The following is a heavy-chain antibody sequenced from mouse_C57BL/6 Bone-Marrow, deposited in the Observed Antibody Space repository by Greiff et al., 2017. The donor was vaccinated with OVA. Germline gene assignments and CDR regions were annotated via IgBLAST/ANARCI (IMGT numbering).Heavy chain of an antibody. CDR3: ARSSTVVAYYYAMDY. V-gene: IGHV1-39*01. CDR2: INPNYGTT. J-gene: IGHJ4*01. D-gene: IGHD1-1*01. Sequence: EVKLQESGPELVKPGASVKISCKASGYSFTDYNMNWVKQSNGKSLEWIGVINPNYGTTSYNQKFKGKATLTVDQSSSTAYMQLNSLTSEDSAVYYCARSSTVVAYYYAMDYWGQGTSVTVSS. CDR1: GYSFTDYN.